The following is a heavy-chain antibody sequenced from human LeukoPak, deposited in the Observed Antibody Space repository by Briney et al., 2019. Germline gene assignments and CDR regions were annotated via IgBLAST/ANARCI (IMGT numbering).Heavy chain of an antibody. CDR2: INPNSGGT. J-gene: IGHJ3*02. CDR3: ARDSSSFHSDAFDI. CDR1: GYTFSGYY. V-gene: IGHV1-2*06. Sequence: ASVKVSCKASGYTFSGYYMHWVRQAPGQGLEWMGRINPNSGGTNYAQKFQGRVTMTRDTSISTAYMELSRLRSDDTAVYYCARDSSSFHSDAFDIWGQGTMVTVSS. D-gene: IGHD6-6*01.